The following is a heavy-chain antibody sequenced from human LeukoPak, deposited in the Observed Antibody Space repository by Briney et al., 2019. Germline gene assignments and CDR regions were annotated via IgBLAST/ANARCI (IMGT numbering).Heavy chain of an antibody. CDR3: ARASDYDSVWGSYRYCDWFDP. Sequence: YPGGSLRLSCAASGFTFSTYTMNWVRQAPGKGLEWVSSISGTSSYIYYADSMKGRFTITRDNAKNSLYLQMNSLRADDTAVYYCARASDYDSVWGSYRYCDWFDPWGQGTLVTVSS. V-gene: IGHV3-21*01. D-gene: IGHD3-16*02. CDR2: ISGTSSYI. CDR1: GFTFSTYT. J-gene: IGHJ5*02.